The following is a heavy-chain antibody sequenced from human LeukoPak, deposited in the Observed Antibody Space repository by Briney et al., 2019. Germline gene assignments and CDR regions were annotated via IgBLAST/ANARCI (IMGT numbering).Heavy chain of an antibody. D-gene: IGHD3-3*01. J-gene: IGHJ5*02. V-gene: IGHV3-21*01. CDR2: ISGSSSDI. Sequence: PGGSLRLSCAASGFAFSTYRMNWIRQAPGKGLEWVSSISGSSSDIYYADSVKGRFTISRDNAKNSLYLQMNSLRAEDTAVFYCARAQYYAFSWFDPWGQGTLVTVSS. CDR1: GFAFSTYR. CDR3: ARAQYYAFSWFDP.